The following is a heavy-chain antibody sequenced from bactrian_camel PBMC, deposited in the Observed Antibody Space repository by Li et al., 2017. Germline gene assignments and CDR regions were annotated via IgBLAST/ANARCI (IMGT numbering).Heavy chain of an antibody. D-gene: IGHD3*01. J-gene: IGHJ4*01. CDR1: GSGYISGTAC. V-gene: IGHV3S54*01. CDR2: ILLDSDNI. CDR3: AVGKVLDFSDGTLSACERGVYRN. Sequence: HVQLVESGGGSVDAGGSLTLSCAASGSGYISGTACMGWFRQVTGKEREAVARILLDSDNIFYSESAGGRFTISQDNAKNMVYLQMNDLKAEDTAMYYCAVGKVLDFSDGTLSACERGVYRNWGLGTQVTVS.